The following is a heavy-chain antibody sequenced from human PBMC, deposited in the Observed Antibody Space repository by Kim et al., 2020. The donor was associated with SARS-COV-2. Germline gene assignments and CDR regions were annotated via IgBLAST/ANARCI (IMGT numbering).Heavy chain of an antibody. CDR1: GFSFSTSE. Sequence: GGSLRLSCEASGFSFSTSEMHWVRQAPGKTLEWVSYIRYDSNRMGYADAVKGRFTISRDNARNSMYLQMNSLRVEDTAVYYCAKDLVIVHWDSWGQGSLVTVSS. V-gene: IGHV3-48*03. D-gene: IGHD3-3*01. CDR3: AKDLVIVHWDS. J-gene: IGHJ4*02. CDR2: IRYDSNRM.